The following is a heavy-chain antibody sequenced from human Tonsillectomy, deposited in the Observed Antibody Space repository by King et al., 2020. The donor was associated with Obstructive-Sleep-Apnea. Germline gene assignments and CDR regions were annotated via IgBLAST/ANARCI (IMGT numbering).Heavy chain of an antibody. CDR3: LYYDILTGYFAY. J-gene: IGHJ4*02. CDR1: GFTFSGSA. CDR2: IRSKTDNYAT. V-gene: IGHV3-73*01. D-gene: IGHD3-9*01. Sequence: VQLVESGGGLVQPGGSLKLSCAASGFTFSGSAMHWVRQASGRGLEWVGRIRSKTDNYATTYAAWVKGRFTISRDGSRNTAYLQMNSLKIEDTAVYYCLYYDILTGYFAYWGQGTLVTVSS.